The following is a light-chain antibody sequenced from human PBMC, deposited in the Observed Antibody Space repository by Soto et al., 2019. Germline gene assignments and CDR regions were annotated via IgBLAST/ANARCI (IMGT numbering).Light chain of an antibody. J-gene: IGLJ1*01. Sequence: QSSLTQPPSAYRSPGQSVTISCTGTSSDVGGYDFVSWYQQHPGKAPKLMIHEVSKRPSGVPDRFSGSKSGNTASLTVSGLQAEDEADYYCSSYAGSNNYVFGTG. CDR2: EVS. CDR1: SSDVGGYDF. CDR3: SSYAGSNNYV. V-gene: IGLV2-8*02.